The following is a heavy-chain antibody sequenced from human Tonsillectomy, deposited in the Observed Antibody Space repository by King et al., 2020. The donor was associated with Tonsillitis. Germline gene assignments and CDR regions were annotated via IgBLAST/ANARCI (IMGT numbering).Heavy chain of an antibody. J-gene: IGHJ4*02. Sequence: QLQESGPGLVKPSETLSLTCTASGGSISSSIHYWAWIRQPPGKGLEWIGSIYYSGSTSYNPSLKSRLTISVDTSKNHFSLKLSSVTAADTAVYYCARAFDYWGQGTLVTVPS. CDR2: IYYSGST. CDR3: ARAFDY. CDR1: GGSISSSIHY. V-gene: IGHV4-39*02.